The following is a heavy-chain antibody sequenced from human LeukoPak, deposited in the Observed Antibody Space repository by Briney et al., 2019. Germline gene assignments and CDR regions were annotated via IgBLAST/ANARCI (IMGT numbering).Heavy chain of an antibody. Sequence: ASVKVSCKASGYTFTNYYMHWVRQAPGQGLEWMGIINPSGGSTNYAQKFQGRVTMPRDTSTSTIYMELSSLRSEDTAMYHCARDPRRRITMVRDLPFNWFDPWGQGTLVTVSS. CDR1: GYTFTNYY. V-gene: IGHV1-46*01. CDR3: ARDPRRRITMVRDLPFNWFDP. CDR2: INPSGGST. D-gene: IGHD3-10*01. J-gene: IGHJ5*02.